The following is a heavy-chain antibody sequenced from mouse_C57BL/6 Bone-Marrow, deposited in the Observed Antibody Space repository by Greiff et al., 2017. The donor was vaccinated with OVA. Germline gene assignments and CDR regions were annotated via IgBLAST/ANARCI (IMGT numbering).Heavy chain of an antibody. CDR2: ISSGGSYT. D-gene: IGHD1-1*01. CDR3: ARQRLTTVVATPFAY. V-gene: IGHV5-6*01. CDR1: GFTFSSYG. Sequence: EVKLMESGGDLVKPGGSLKLSCAASGFTFSSYGMSWVRQTPDKRLEWVATISSGGSYTYYPDSVKGRFTISRDNAKNTLYLQMSSLKSEDTAMYYCARQRLTTVVATPFAYWGQGTLVTVSA. J-gene: IGHJ3*01.